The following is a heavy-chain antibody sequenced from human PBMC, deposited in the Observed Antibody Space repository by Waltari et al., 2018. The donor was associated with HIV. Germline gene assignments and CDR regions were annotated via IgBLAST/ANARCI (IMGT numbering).Heavy chain of an antibody. V-gene: IGHV1-2*06. J-gene: IGHJ3*01. Sequence: QVQLVQSGAEVKKPGASVKVSCKASGYPFIGYYLRWVRQAPGQGLEWMGQINPRSGVTNYAQKFEGRITMTRETSLNTGYMEFNSLRSSDTAVYYCARLPVLNCSWDDVWGQGTLITVSS. CDR2: INPRSGVT. CDR3: ARLPVLNCSWDDV. CDR1: GYPFIGYY. D-gene: IGHD2-21*01.